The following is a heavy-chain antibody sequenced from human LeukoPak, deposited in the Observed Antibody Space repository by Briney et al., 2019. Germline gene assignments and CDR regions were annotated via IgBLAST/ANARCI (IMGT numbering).Heavy chain of an antibody. D-gene: IGHD4-23*01. CDR3: ARASTVVTLPYYFDY. Sequence: ASVKVSCKASGYTFTGYYMHWVQQAPGQGLEWMGWINPNSGGTNYAQKFQGWVTMTKDTSISTAYMELSRLRSDDTAVYYCARASTVVTLPYYFDYWGQGTLVTVSS. V-gene: IGHV1-2*04. CDR1: GYTFTGYY. CDR2: INPNSGGT. J-gene: IGHJ4*02.